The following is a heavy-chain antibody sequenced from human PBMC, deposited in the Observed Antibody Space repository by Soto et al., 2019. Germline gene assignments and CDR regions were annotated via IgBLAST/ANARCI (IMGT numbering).Heavy chain of an antibody. CDR2: TSYDGSTK. J-gene: IGHJ4*02. Sequence: QVQLVESGGGVVQPGRSLRLSCAASGFIFSSYGMHWVRQAPGKGLEWVAVTSYDGSTKYYADSVKGRFTISRDNSENTWHLELNSLRTEDTAVYDCAKDMSDYGNYPTLDYWGRGTLVTVSS. D-gene: IGHD4-17*01. CDR3: AKDMSDYGNYPTLDY. V-gene: IGHV3-30*18. CDR1: GFIFSSYG.